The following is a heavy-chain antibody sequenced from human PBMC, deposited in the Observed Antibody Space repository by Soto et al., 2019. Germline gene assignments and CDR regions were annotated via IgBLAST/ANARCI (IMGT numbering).Heavy chain of an antibody. CDR2: FIPVYRTL. CDR3: ATGVIWIGYFTVDS. Sequence: SVKVSCKASGGSFGRSAINWVRQTPGQGLEWLGGFIPVYRTLNYAQKFQGRVTITADESTGTAYMTLSSLASDDTAVYYCATGVIWIGYFTVDSWGQGTRVTVSS. V-gene: IGHV1-69*13. CDR1: GGSFGRSA. J-gene: IGHJ4*02. D-gene: IGHD3-3*01.